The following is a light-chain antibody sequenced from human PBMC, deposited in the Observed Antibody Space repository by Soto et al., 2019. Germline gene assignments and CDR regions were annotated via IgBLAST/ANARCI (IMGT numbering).Light chain of an antibody. J-gene: IGLJ3*02. Sequence: QSALSQPASVSGSPGQSFTISCTGTSSDGGGYNYVSWYQQHPGKAPKLMIYDVSNRPSGVSNRFPGSKSGNTASLTISGVQAEDEADYYCSSYTISRTPHRVFGGGTKVTVL. V-gene: IGLV2-14*01. CDR1: SSDGGGYNY. CDR3: SSYTISRTPHRV. CDR2: DVS.